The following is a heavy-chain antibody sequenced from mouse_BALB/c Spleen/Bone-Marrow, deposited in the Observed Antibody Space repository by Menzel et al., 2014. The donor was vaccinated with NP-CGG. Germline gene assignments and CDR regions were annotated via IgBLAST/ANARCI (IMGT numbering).Heavy chain of an antibody. CDR2: ISSGGST. Sequence: EVKLMESGGGLVKPGGSLKLSCAASGFTSSSYAMSWVRQTPEKRLEWVASISSGGSTYYPDSVKGRFTISRDNARNILYLQMSSLRSEDTAMYYCASLYFYGSSYYTMDYWGQGTSVTVSS. CDR3: ASLYFYGSSYYTMDY. J-gene: IGHJ4*01. V-gene: IGHV5-6-5*01. CDR1: GFTSSSYA. D-gene: IGHD1-1*01.